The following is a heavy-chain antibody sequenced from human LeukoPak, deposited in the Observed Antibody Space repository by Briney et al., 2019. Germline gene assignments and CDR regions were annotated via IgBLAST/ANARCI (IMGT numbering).Heavy chain of an antibody. V-gene: IGHV3-21*01. CDR1: GFTFSSYS. CDR2: ISSSSSYI. Sequence: PGGSLRLSCAASGFTFSSYSMNWVRQAPGEGLEWVSSISSSSSYIYYADSVKGRFTISRDNAKNSLYLQMNSLRAEDTAVYYCARDLQITMIVEQSVFDYWGQGTLVTVSS. CDR3: ARDLQITMIVEQSVFDY. D-gene: IGHD3-22*01. J-gene: IGHJ4*02.